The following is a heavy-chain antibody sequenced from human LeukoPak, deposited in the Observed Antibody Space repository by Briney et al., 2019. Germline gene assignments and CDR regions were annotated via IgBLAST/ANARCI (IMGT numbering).Heavy chain of an antibody. D-gene: IGHD3-10*01. CDR1: GGSISSTGYY. J-gene: IGHJ4*02. Sequence: SETLSLTCTVSGGSISSTGYYWTWVRRPAGKGLEWIGRIYPRGSTLYNPSLKSRVTLSVDTSKNQFSLKLSSVTAADTAVYYCARDGVEGLWFGEREFDYWGQGTLVTVSS. CDR3: ARDGVEGLWFGEREFDY. V-gene: IGHV4-61*02. CDR2: IYPRGST.